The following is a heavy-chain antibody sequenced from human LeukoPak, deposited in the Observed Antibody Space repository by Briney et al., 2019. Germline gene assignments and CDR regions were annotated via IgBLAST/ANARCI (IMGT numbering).Heavy chain of an antibody. Sequence: GESLKISCKGSGYSFTSYWIGWVRPMPGKGLEWMGIIYPGDSDTRYSPSFQGQVTISADKSISTAYLQWSSLKASDTAMYYCARRGSPATYGSGSYLIDYWGQGTLVTVSS. V-gene: IGHV5-51*01. CDR3: ARRGSPATYGSGSYLIDY. J-gene: IGHJ4*02. CDR1: GYSFTSYW. D-gene: IGHD3-10*01. CDR2: IYPGDSDT.